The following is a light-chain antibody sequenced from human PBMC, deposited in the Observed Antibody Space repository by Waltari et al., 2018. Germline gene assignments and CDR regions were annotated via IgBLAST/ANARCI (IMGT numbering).Light chain of an antibody. Sequence: QSVLTQPPSASGTPGQRVTISCSGSSTNIAGNNVYWYQQLPGTAPKLLIYWNTQRPSGVPDRFSCSKSGTSASLAISGLRSEDEADYYCAAWDDSLSGVVFGGGTKLTVL. CDR1: STNIAGNN. V-gene: IGLV1-47*01. CDR2: WNT. J-gene: IGLJ2*01. CDR3: AAWDDSLSGVV.